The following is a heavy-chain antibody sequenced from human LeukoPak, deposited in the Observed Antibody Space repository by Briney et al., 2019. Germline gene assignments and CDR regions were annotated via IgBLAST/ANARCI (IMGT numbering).Heavy chain of an antibody. CDR2: IYYSGST. CDR3: AREIDGYSFDY. CDR1: GGSISSYY. D-gene: IGHD5-24*01. J-gene: IGHJ4*02. V-gene: IGHV4-59*01. Sequence: SETLSLTCTVSGGSISSYYWSWIRQPPGKGLEWIGYIYYSGSTNYNPSLKSRVTISVDTSKNQFSLKLRSVTAADTAVYYCAREIDGYSFDYWGQGTLVTVSS.